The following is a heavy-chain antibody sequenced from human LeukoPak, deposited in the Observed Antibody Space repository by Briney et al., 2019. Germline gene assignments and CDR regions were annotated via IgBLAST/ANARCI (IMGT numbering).Heavy chain of an antibody. J-gene: IGHJ4*02. Sequence: GGSLRLSCAASGFTFSSYGMHWVRQAPGKGLEWVAVISYDGSNKYYADSVKGRFTISRDNSKNTLYLQMNSLRAEDTAVYYSARRGEREYYFDYWGQGTLVTVSS. D-gene: IGHD2-21*01. CDR3: ARRGEREYYFDY. CDR1: GFTFSSYG. V-gene: IGHV3-30*03. CDR2: ISYDGSNK.